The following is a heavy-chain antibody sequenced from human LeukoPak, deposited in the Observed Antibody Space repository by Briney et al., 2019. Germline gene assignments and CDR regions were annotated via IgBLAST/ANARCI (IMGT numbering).Heavy chain of an antibody. J-gene: IGHJ6*02. V-gene: IGHV3-23*01. CDR3: ARGGILYGMDV. CDR1: RFTFSAYS. D-gene: IGHD6-13*01. CDR2: ISGSGGNT. Sequence: PGGSLILSCAASRFTFSAYSMTWVRQAPGKGLEWVSAISGSGGNTYYADSVKGRFTISRDNSKNTLYLQMNSLRAEDTAAYYCARGGILYGMDVWGQGTTVTVSS.